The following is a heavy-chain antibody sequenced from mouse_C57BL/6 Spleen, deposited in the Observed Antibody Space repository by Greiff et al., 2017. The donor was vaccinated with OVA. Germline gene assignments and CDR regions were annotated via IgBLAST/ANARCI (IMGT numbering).Heavy chain of an antibody. D-gene: IGHD2-4*01. Sequence: QVQLQQSGAELARPGASVKLSCKASGYTFTSYGISWVKQRTGQGLEWIGEIYPRSGNTYYIEKFKGKATLTADKSSSTAYMELRSLTSEDSAVYFCARDDGLRPYYYAMDYWGQGTSVTVSS. CDR3: ARDDGLRPYYYAMDY. J-gene: IGHJ4*01. CDR2: IYPRSGNT. CDR1: GYTFTSYG. V-gene: IGHV1-81*01.